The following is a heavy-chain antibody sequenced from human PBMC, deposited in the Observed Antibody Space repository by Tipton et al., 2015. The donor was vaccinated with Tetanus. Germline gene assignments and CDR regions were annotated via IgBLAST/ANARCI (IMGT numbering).Heavy chain of an antibody. J-gene: IGHJ4*02. Sequence: TLSLTCSVSGGSISSGGYYWSWIRQHPGKGLEWLGHIYYTGNTYYNPSLKSRLTISLDTSKNQFSLRLSSLSAADTAVYFCARGGGGSTFDHWGQGTLVTVSS. CDR2: IYYTGNT. CDR3: ARGGGGSTFDH. V-gene: IGHV4-31*03. CDR1: GGSISSGGYY. D-gene: IGHD1-26*01.